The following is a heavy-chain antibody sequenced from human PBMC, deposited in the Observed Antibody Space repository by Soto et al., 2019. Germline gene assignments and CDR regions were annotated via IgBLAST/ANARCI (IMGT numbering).Heavy chain of an antibody. CDR1: GYTFTSYG. CDR2: ISAYNGNT. Sequence: GASVKVSCKASGYTFTSYGIGWVRQAPGQGLEWMGWISAYNGNTNYAQKLQVRVTMTTDTSTSTAYMELRSLRSDEKAVYYCARFLVTQSITYYYYYGMDVWGQGATVTVSS. J-gene: IGHJ6*02. CDR3: ARFLVTQSITYYYYYGMDV. D-gene: IGHD1-20*01. V-gene: IGHV1-18*04.